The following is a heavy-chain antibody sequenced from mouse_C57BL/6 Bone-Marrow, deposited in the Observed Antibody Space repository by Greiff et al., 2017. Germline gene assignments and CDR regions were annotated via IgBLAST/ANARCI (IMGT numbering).Heavy chain of an antibody. CDR3: ASPSNGNPDGYCDV. V-gene: IGHV1-50*01. Sequence: QVQLQQPGAELVKPGASVKLSCKASGYTFTSYWMQWVKQRPGQGLEWIGEIDPSDSYTNYNQKFKGKATLTVDTSSSTAYMQRSSLTSEDSAVYYCASPSNGNPDGYCDVWGTGTTVTVSS. CDR2: IDPSDSYT. J-gene: IGHJ1*03. CDR1: GYTFTSYW. D-gene: IGHD1-1*01.